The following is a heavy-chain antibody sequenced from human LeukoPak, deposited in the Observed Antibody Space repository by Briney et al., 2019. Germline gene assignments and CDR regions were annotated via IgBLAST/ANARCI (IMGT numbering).Heavy chain of an antibody. CDR1: GFTFSSYE. V-gene: IGHV3-48*03. J-gene: IGHJ4*02. Sequence: GGSLRLSCAASGFTFSSYEMNWVRQAPGKGLEWVSYISSSGSTIYYADSVKGRFTISRDNAKNSLYLQMNSLRAEDTAVYYCAREDYDTSGPDYWGQGTLVTVSS. D-gene: IGHD3-22*01. CDR3: AREDYDTSGPDY. CDR2: ISSSGSTI.